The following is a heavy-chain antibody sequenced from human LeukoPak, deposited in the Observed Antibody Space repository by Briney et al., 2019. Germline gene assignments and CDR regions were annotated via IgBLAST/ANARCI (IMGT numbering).Heavy chain of an antibody. CDR2: TYYRSKWYN. V-gene: IGHV6-1*01. Sequence: SQTLSLTCAISVDSVSSNSAAWNWIRQSPWRGLEWLGRTYYRSKWYNSYTVSVKSRMTINTDTSKNHFSLQLNPVNPEDAAVYYCARDREQQLGHNWFDPWGQGTLVTVSS. D-gene: IGHD6-13*01. CDR1: VDSVSSNSAA. J-gene: IGHJ5*02. CDR3: ARDREQQLGHNWFDP.